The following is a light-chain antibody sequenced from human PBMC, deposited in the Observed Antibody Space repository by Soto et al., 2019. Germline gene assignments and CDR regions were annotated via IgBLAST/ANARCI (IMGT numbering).Light chain of an antibody. J-gene: IGLJ1*01. CDR3: CSYAGTNTYV. CDR1: SSDLGTFNL. Sequence: QSVLAQPACVSGSPGQSITISCTGSSSDLGTFNLVSWYQQHPGKAPKLLIYEVNGRPSGVSNRFSGSKSGTTASLTISGLQTDDEADYFCCSYAGTNTYVFGGGTKVTVL. CDR2: EVN. V-gene: IGLV2-23*02.